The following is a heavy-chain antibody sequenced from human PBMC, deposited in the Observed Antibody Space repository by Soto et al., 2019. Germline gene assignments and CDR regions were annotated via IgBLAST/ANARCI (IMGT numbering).Heavy chain of an antibody. J-gene: IGHJ6*02. CDR3: AGEGGSGNYRYYVMVV. V-gene: IGHV1-69*12. CDR2: IIPIFGTA. D-gene: IGHD3-10*01. CDR1: GGTFSSYA. Sequence: QVQLVQSGAEVKKPGSSVKVSCKASGGTFSSYAISWVRQAPGQGREWMGGIIPIFGTANYAQKFQGRVTITADESTSTAYMGLSSLRSEDTAVYYCAGEGGSGNYRYYVMVVWGQGTTVTVSS.